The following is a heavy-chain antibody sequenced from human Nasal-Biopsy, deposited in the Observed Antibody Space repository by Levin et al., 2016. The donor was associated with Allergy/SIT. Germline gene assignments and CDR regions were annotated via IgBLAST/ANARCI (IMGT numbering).Heavy chain of an antibody. J-gene: IGHJ3*02. D-gene: IGHD3-10*01. CDR1: GFTFSSYA. CDR3: PNVGGSSLNDAFDI. CDR2: ITGSGDNT. Sequence: GESLKISCAASGFTFSSYAMSWVRQAPGKGLEWVSTITGSGDNTYYADSVKGRFTISRDNSKNTLYLYMNSLRAEDTAVFYCPNVGGSSLNDAFDIWGQGTMVTVSS. V-gene: IGHV3-23*01.